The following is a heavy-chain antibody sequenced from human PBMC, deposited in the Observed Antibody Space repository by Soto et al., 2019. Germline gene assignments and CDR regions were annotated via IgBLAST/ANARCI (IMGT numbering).Heavy chain of an antibody. Sequence: GGTLRLACAASGFSLSSYWMSWVRQAPGKGLGWVANMNQDGSESDYVGSVKGRFTFTRDNAKNSLYLQMNSLRAEDTAVYYFARLSTSAGRQDPACWGQGTLVTVSS. CDR1: GFSLSSYW. CDR2: MNQDGSES. CDR3: ARLSTSAGRQDPAC. J-gene: IGHJ4*02. V-gene: IGHV3-7*01.